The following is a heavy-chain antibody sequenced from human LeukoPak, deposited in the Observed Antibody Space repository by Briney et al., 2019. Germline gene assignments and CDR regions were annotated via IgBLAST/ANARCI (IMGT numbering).Heavy chain of an antibody. V-gene: IGHV3-23*01. D-gene: IGHD3-10*01. Sequence: AGGSLRLSCAASGFTFSSYGMSWVRQAPGEGLEWVSDISGSGGRTYYVDSVKVRFTISRDNSNNMLYLQMNSLRAEDTAVYYCAKGPRTVRFGDRHKGIFDYWAREPWSPSPQ. J-gene: IGHJ4*02. CDR3: AKGPRTVRFGDRHKGIFDY. CDR1: GFTFSSYG. CDR2: ISGSGGRT.